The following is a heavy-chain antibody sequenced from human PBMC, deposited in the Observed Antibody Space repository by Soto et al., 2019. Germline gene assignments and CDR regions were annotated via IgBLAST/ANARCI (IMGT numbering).Heavy chain of an antibody. V-gene: IGHV4-59*01. CDR3: VRGGGGYGNGTIDY. Sequence: ASETLSLTCTVSGGSISNYYRSWVRQSPGKGLEWIGYIFYIGTTNYNPSLKSRVTISLDTSKNQFSLKLRSVTAADTAVYYCVRGGGGYGNGTIDYWGQGTLVTVSS. D-gene: IGHD5-18*01. J-gene: IGHJ4*02. CDR2: IFYIGTT. CDR1: GGSISNYY.